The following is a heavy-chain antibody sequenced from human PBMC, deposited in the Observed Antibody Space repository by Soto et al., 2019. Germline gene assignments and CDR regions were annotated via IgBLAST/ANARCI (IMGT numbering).Heavy chain of an antibody. CDR1: GYTFTSYY. Sequence: QVQLVQSGAEVKKPGASVKVSCKASGYTFTSYYMHWVRQAPGQGLEWMGVINPSGGSTSYAQKFQGRVTMTRDTSTITVYMELSSLRSEDTAVYYCARDRYPCSSTSCYSDAFDIWGQGTMVTVSS. CDR2: INPSGGST. J-gene: IGHJ3*02. V-gene: IGHV1-46*03. CDR3: ARDRYPCSSTSCYSDAFDI. D-gene: IGHD2-2*01.